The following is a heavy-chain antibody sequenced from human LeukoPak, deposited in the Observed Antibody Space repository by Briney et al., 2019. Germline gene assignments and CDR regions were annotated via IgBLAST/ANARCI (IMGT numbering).Heavy chain of an antibody. V-gene: IGHV1-69*05. CDR3: ARDPGDYGFDY. CDR2: IIPIFGTA. D-gene: IGHD3-16*01. CDR1: GGTFSSYA. J-gene: IGHJ4*02. Sequence: ASVKVSCKASGGTFSSYAISWVRQAPGQGLEWMGGIIPIFGTANYAQKFQGRVTITTDESTSTAYMELSSLRSEDTAVYYRARDPGDYGFDYWGQGTLVTVSS.